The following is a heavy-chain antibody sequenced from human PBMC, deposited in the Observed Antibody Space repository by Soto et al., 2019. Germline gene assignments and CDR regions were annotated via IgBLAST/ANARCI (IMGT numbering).Heavy chain of an antibody. D-gene: IGHD3-10*01. Sequence: SETLSLTCTVSGGSISSSIFSWGLIRQPPGKGLEWIGSIYYSGSTYYNPSLKSRVTISVDTSKNQFSLKLSSVTAADTAVYYCARHAGQSLCFGELSYYGMEVLGQGTTVTGTS. CDR1: GGSISSSIFS. J-gene: IGHJ6*02. CDR3: ARHAGQSLCFGELSYYGMEV. CDR2: IYYSGST. V-gene: IGHV4-39*01.